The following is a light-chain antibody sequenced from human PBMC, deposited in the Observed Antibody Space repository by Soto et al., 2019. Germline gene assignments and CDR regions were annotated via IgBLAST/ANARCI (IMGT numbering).Light chain of an antibody. Sequence: DIQMTQSPSTLSASVGDRVTITCRASQSLSSWLAWYQQKPGKAPNLLIFSASGLERGVPSRFSGSGSGTEFTLTISSLQPDDFATYYCQEYNGNSGLTFGGGTKVEIK. CDR2: SAS. CDR3: QEYNGNSGLT. V-gene: IGKV1-5*03. J-gene: IGKJ4*01. CDR1: QSLSSW.